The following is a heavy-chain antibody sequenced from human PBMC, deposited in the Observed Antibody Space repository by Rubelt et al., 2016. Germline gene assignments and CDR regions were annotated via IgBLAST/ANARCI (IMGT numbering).Heavy chain of an antibody. CDR2: IYYSGST. CDR3: ARESGIQLWFTRWFDP. Sequence: QVQLQESGPGLVKPSQTLSLTCTVSGGSISSGGYYWSWIRQHPGKGLEWIGYIYYSGSTYYNPSLKSRVTISVDTSKNQFSLKLSSVTAADTAVYYCARESGIQLWFTRWFDPWGQGTLVTVSS. V-gene: IGHV4-31*03. D-gene: IGHD5-18*01. J-gene: IGHJ5*02. CDR1: GGSISSGGYY.